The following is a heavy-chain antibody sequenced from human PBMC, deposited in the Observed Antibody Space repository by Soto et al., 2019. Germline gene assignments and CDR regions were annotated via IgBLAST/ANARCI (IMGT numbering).Heavy chain of an antibody. CDR1: GGSISSYY. CDR3: ARDLRGAGTSGYYGMDV. CDR2: IYYSGST. J-gene: IGHJ6*04. Sequence: QVQLQESGPGLVKPSETLSLTCTVSGGSISSYYWSWIRQPPGKGLEWIGYIYYSGSTTYQPSLKSRVTISVDRSQNQFSLELTSVTAADTAVYFCARDLRGAGTSGYYGMDVWGQRDHGHRLL. D-gene: IGHD6-19*01. V-gene: IGHV4-59*01.